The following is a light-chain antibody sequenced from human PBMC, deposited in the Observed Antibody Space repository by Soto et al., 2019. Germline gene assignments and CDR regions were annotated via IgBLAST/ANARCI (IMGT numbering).Light chain of an antibody. Sequence: QSALTQPASVSGSPGQSITISCTGTSSDVGGYNYVSWYQQHPGKAPKLMIYDVSNRPSGVPNRFSDSKYGNTAYLTISGLQAEDEADYYCSSYTCSSTPSVFGTGTKVTVL. J-gene: IGLJ1*01. CDR2: DVS. V-gene: IGLV2-14*01. CDR3: SSYTCSSTPSV. CDR1: SSDVGGYNY.